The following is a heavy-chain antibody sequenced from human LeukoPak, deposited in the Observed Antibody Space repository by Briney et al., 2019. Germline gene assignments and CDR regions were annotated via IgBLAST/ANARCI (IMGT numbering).Heavy chain of an antibody. J-gene: IGHJ4*02. CDR2: IKQDGSEK. V-gene: IGHV3-7*01. CDR3: ARDGTLLWFGELLQYFDY. Sequence: GGSLKLSCAASGFTFSSYWMSWVRQAPGKGLEWVANIKQDGSEKYYVDSVKGRFTISRDNAKNSLYLQMNSLRAEDTAVYYCARDGTLLWFGELLQYFDYWGQGTLVTVSS. D-gene: IGHD3-10*01. CDR1: GFTFSSYW.